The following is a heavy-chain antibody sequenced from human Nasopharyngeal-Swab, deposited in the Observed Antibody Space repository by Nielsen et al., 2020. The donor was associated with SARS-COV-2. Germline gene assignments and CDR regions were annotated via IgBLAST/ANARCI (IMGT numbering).Heavy chain of an antibody. CDR3: ARGSGTYSDYFDY. CDR1: GDSVSSNSAA. CDR2: TYFRSKWLN. D-gene: IGHD1-26*01. Sequence: SQTLSLTRAISGDSVSSNSAAWTWLRQSPSRGLEWLGRTYFRSKWLNDYAVSVKSRITINQDTSRNQFSLQLNSVTPEDTAIYYCARGSGTYSDYFDYWGQGTLVSVSS. J-gene: IGHJ4*02. V-gene: IGHV6-1*01.